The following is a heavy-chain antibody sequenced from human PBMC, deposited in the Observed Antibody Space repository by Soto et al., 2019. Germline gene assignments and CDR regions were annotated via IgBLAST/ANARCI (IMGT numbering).Heavy chain of an antibody. V-gene: IGHV3-30-3*01. J-gene: IGHJ5*02. CDR2: ISYDGSNK. D-gene: IGHD6-6*01. Sequence: PGGSLRLSCAASGFTFSSYAMHWVRQAPGKGLEWVAVISYDGSNKYYAGSVKGRFTISRDNSKNTLYLQMNSLRAEDTAVYYCARDTVEYSSSAAWFDPWGQGTLVTVSS. CDR1: GFTFSSYA. CDR3: ARDTVEYSSSAAWFDP.